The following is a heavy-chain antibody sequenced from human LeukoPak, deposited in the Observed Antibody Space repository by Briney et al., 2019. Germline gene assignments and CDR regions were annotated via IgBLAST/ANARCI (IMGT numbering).Heavy chain of an antibody. CDR1: GGSISSSSYY. V-gene: IGHV4-39*01. CDR2: IYYSGST. CDR3: ARQPGYSAYYYYYMDV. J-gene: IGHJ6*03. D-gene: IGHD5-12*01. Sequence: PSETLSLTCTVSGGSISSSSYYWGWIRQPPGKGLEWFGSIYYSGSTYYNPSLKSRVTISVDTSKNEFSLKLSSVTAADTAVYYCARQPGYSAYYYYYMDVWGKGTTVTVSS.